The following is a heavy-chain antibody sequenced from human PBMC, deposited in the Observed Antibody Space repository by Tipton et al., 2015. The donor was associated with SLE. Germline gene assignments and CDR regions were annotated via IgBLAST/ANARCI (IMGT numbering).Heavy chain of an antibody. Sequence: TLSLTCTVSGYSISSGYYWAWIRQSPGKGLEWVGSIYHTGITYYNPSLKSRVTISIDTSKKQLSLKLRSVTAADTAVYYCAREGICIGGVCYDSWGQGTLVTVSS. CDR2: IYHTGIT. J-gene: IGHJ4*02. CDR3: AREGICIGGVCYDS. CDR1: GYSISSGYY. V-gene: IGHV4-38-2*02. D-gene: IGHD2-8*02.